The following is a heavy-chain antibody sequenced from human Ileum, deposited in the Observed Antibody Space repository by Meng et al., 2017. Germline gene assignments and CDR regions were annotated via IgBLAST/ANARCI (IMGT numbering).Heavy chain of an antibody. CDR3: ARGIGDIRVGFDY. J-gene: IGHJ4*02. CDR1: GDSISSGTW. CDR2: IFHGGTT. D-gene: IGHD5-12*01. Sequence: QLKGSGPGSVKPSGTLSLTGAVSGDSISSGTWWNWVRQSPGKGLEWIGEIFHGGTTNYNPSLKNRVTLLMDKSKNQFSLQLTSVTAADTAVFYCARGIGDIRVGFDYWGQGILVTVSS. V-gene: IGHV4-4*02.